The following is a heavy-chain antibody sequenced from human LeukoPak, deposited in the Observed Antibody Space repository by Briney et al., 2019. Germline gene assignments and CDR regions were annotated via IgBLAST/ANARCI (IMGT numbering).Heavy chain of an antibody. D-gene: IGHD2-15*01. J-gene: IGHJ4*02. Sequence: GGSLRLSCAASGFTFSSYSMNWVRQAPGKGLEWVSSISSSSSYIYYADSVKGRFTISRDNAKNSLYLQMNNLKTEDTAVYYCTTDTRRVVVPKWGQGTLVTVSS. V-gene: IGHV3-21*03. CDR2: ISSSSSYI. CDR3: TTDTRRVVVPK. CDR1: GFTFSSYS.